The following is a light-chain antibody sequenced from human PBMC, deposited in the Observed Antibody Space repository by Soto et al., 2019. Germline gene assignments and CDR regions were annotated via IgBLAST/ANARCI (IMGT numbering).Light chain of an antibody. J-gene: IGKJ1*01. CDR1: QSVSSSY. CDR2: GAS. V-gene: IGKV3-20*01. Sequence: ILLTQSPGTLSLSPGERATLSCRASQSVSSSYLAWYQQKPGQAPRLLIYGASSRATGIPDRFSGSGSGTDFTLTISRLEPEDFAVYYCQQYGSSWTFGQGTKV. CDR3: QQYGSSWT.